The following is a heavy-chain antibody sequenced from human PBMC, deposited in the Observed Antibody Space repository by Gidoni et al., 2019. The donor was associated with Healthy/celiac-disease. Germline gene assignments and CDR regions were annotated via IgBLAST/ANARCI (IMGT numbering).Heavy chain of an antibody. D-gene: IGHD6-19*01. Sequence: GSSVKVSCKASGGTFSSYAISWVRQAPGQGLEWMGGIIPVFGTANYAQKFQGRVTITAEKSTRTAYMELGSLRSEDTAVYYCARDGGWLENYYYYMDVWGKGTTVTVSS. CDR3: ARDGGWLENYYYYMDV. J-gene: IGHJ6*03. CDR2: IIPVFGTA. V-gene: IGHV1-69*06. CDR1: GGTFSSYA.